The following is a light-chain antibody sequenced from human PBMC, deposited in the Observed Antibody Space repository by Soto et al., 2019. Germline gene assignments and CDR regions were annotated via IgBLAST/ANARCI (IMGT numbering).Light chain of an antibody. V-gene: IGKV1-39*01. CDR1: QTLNNY. J-gene: IGKJ5*01. Sequence: IQMTQSPSSVSASVGDRVTITCRASQTLNNYLTWFQQKPGKAPKVLIYAASTLQSGVPSRFSASGSGTDFTLTISSLQPEDSAAYYCQQSYSIPITFGQGTRLEIK. CDR2: AAS. CDR3: QQSYSIPIT.